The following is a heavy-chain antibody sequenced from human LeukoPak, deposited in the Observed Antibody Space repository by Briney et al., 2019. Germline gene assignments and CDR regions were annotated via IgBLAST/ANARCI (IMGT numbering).Heavy chain of an antibody. CDR2: IYYSGST. CDR1: GGSISSSSYY. J-gene: IGHJ4*02. CDR3: ARRRRYYDSSGYFDY. D-gene: IGHD3-22*01. Sequence: SSETLSLTCTVSGGSISSSSYYWGWIRQPPGKGLEWIGSIYYSGSTYYNPSLKSRVTISVDTSKNQFSLKLSSVTAADTAVYYCARRRRYYDSSGYFDYWGQGTLVTVSS. V-gene: IGHV4-39*07.